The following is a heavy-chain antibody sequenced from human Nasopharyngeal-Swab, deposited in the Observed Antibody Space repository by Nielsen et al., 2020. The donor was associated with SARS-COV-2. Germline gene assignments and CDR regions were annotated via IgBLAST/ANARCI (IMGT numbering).Heavy chain of an antibody. CDR2: ILPIFGTA. D-gene: IGHD6-19*01. CDR1: GGTFSSYA. V-gene: IGHV1-69*05. Sequence: SVKVSCKASGGTFSSYAISWVRQAPGQGLVWMGGILPIFGTANYAQKFQGRVTITTDESTRTAYMELSSLRSEDTAVYYCASTGYSSGWYLGWFDPWGQGTLVTVSS. J-gene: IGHJ5*02. CDR3: ASTGYSSGWYLGWFDP.